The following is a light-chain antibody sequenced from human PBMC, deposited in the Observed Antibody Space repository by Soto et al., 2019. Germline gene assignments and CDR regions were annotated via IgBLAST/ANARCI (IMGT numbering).Light chain of an antibody. Sequence: VMTQSPATLSVSPGERATLSCRASQIVGSNLAWYQQKPGQAPRLLIYGASTRATGIPARFSGSGSVTEFTLTISSLQSEDFAIYYCQQYNNRSLSFGQGTKVDIK. J-gene: IGKJ1*01. CDR3: QQYNNRSLS. CDR1: QIVGSN. V-gene: IGKV3-15*01. CDR2: GAS.